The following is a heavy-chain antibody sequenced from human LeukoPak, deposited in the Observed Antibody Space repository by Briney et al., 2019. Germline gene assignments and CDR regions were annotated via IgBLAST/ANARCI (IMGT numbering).Heavy chain of an antibody. D-gene: IGHD6-13*01. CDR3: AKVDSSSWYSNWFDP. CDR2: ITGSGGNT. V-gene: IGHV3-23*01. Sequence: GGSLGLSCAASGFTFSSFAMSWVRQAPGKELEWVSTITGSGGNTYYAGSVRGRFTISRDNSKDTLYLQMNSLRAEDTAVYYCAKVDSSSWYSNWFDPWGQGTLVTVSS. CDR1: GFTFSSFA. J-gene: IGHJ5*02.